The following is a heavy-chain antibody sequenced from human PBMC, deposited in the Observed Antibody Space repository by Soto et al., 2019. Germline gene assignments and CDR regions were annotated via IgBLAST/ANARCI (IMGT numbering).Heavy chain of an antibody. J-gene: IGHJ3*02. CDR1: GGSISSGDYY. D-gene: IGHD3-10*01. V-gene: IGHV4-30-4*01. CDR2: IFYSGST. Sequence: QVQLQESGPGLVKPSQTLSLTCTVSGGSISSGDYYWSWIRQPPGKGLEWIGYIFYSGSTFYNPSLKSRVTVSGDTSKNQCSLKLSSVTAADTAVYYCAHYFNGRAFDIWGQGTMVTVSS. CDR3: AHYFNGRAFDI.